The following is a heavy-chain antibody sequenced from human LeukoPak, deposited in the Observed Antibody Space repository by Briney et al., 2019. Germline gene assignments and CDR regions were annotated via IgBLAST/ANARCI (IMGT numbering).Heavy chain of an antibody. V-gene: IGHV3-33*01. CDR2: IWYDGTNK. CDR3: ARSRTTVVNAFDY. D-gene: IGHD4-23*01. J-gene: IGHJ4*02. Sequence: GGSLRLSCAASGFTFSDYGIHWVRQAPGKGLEWVADIWYDGTNKYYADSVKGRFTISRDNSKNTLYLEMNSLRAEDTAVYYCARSRTTVVNAFDYWGQGTLVTVSS. CDR1: GFTFSDYG.